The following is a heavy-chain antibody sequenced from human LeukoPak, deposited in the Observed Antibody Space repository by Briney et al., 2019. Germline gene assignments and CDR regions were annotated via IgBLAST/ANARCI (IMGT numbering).Heavy chain of an antibody. Sequence: SQTLSLTCTVSGGSISSGVYYWSWIRQHPGKGLEWIGYIYYSGSTYYNPSLKSRVTISVDTSKNQFSLKLSSVTAADTAVYYCARTRQDWSFDYWGQGTLVTVSS. D-gene: IGHD3-9*01. J-gene: IGHJ4*02. V-gene: IGHV4-31*03. CDR1: GGSISSGVYY. CDR3: ARTRQDWSFDY. CDR2: IYYSGST.